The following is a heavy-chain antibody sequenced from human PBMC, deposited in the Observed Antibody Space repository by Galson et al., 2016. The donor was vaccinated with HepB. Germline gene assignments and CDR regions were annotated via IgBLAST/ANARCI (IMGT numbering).Heavy chain of an antibody. Sequence: QSGAEVKKPGESLKISCNASGYSFTIYWITWVRQMPGKGLEWMGTIDPSDSYTNYSPSFQGHVTISADKSITTAYLQWSSLKASDTAMYYCARQSPHSPDFSDYGADYWGQGTLVTVSS. CDR3: ARQSPHSPDFSDYGADY. J-gene: IGHJ4*02. CDR1: GYSFTIYW. V-gene: IGHV5-10-1*01. CDR2: IDPSDSYT. D-gene: IGHD4-17*01.